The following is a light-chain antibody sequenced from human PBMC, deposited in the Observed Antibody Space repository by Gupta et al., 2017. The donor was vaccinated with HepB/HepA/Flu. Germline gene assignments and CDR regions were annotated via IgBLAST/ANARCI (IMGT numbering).Light chain of an antibody. Sequence: QSALTQPASVSGSPGQSITISCTGTSSDVGAYNYVSWYQQHPGKAPILMLYDVSSRRAGISGRFSGSKSGNTASLTISGLQAEDEAGYYCSSKTSTNTLVFGGGTKLTVL. CDR3: SSKTSTNTLV. V-gene: IGLV2-14*03. J-gene: IGLJ2*01. CDR2: DVS. CDR1: SSDVGAYNY.